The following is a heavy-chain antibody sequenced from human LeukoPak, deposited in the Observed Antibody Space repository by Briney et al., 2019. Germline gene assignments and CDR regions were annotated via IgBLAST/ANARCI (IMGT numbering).Heavy chain of an antibody. CDR1: GDSVSSNSAA. CDR2: TYYRSKWYN. V-gene: IGHV6-1*01. J-gene: IGHJ6*03. Sequence: SQTLSLTCAISGDSVSSNSAAWNWIRQSPSRGLEWLGRTYYRSKWYNDYAVSVKSRITINPDTSKNQFSLQLNSVTPEDTAVYYCARDLAPTYCSGGSCYRADYMDVWGKGTTVTVSS. CDR3: ARDLAPTYCSGGSCYRADYMDV. D-gene: IGHD2-15*01.